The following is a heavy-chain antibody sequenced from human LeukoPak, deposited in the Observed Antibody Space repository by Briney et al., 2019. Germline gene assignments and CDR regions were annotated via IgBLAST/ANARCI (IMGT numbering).Heavy chain of an antibody. CDR1: GYTFTGYY. Sequence: ASVKVSCKASGYTFTGYYMYWVRQAPGQGLEWMGWINTNTGGTNYTQTFQGRGSMTRDTSISTAYMELSRLRSDDTAVYYCARLQGQVWADFWGQRVLVTVSA. J-gene: IGHJ4*02. CDR3: ARLQGQVWADF. D-gene: IGHD5-18*01. CDR2: INTNTGGT. V-gene: IGHV1-2*02.